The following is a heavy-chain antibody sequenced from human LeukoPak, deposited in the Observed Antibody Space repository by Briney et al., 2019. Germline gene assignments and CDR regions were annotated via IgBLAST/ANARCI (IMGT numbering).Heavy chain of an antibody. CDR3: AKDPIFSGSYGVFDY. Sequence: GGSLRLSCATSGFTFSYYWMTWVRQAPGKGLEWVSVIYSGGSTYYADSAEGRFTISRDNSKNTLYLQMNSLRAGDTAVYYCAKDPIFSGSYGVFDYWGLGTLVTVSS. CDR2: IYSGGST. J-gene: IGHJ4*02. V-gene: IGHV3-53*01. D-gene: IGHD1-26*01. CDR1: GFTFSYYW.